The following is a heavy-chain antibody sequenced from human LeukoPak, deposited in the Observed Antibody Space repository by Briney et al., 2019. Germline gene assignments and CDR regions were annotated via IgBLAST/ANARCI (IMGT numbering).Heavy chain of an antibody. D-gene: IGHD3-3*01. CDR3: ARALRFLVGDYYYMDV. V-gene: IGHV1-8*01. CDR1: GYTFTSYD. Sequence: ASVKVSCKASGYTFTSYDINWVRQATGQGLEWMGWMNPNSGNTGYAQKFQGRVTMTMNTSISTAYMELSSLRSEDTAVYYCARALRFLVGDYYYMDVWGKGTTVTVSS. J-gene: IGHJ6*03. CDR2: MNPNSGNT.